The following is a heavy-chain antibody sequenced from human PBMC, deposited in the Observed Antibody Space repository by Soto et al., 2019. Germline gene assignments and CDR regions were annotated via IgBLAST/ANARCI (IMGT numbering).Heavy chain of an antibody. V-gene: IGHV4-4*02. CDR1: GGSISSSNW. D-gene: IGHD1-26*01. CDR3: ARVSGSYYYGMDV. Sequence: QVQLQESGPGLVKPSGTLSLTCAVSGGSISSSNWWSWVRQAPGKGLEWIGEIYHSGSTNYNPSRKRRVTISVGKSKNQFSLKPSSVTAADTAVYYCARVSGSYYYGMDVWGQGTTVTVSS. CDR2: IYHSGST. J-gene: IGHJ6*02.